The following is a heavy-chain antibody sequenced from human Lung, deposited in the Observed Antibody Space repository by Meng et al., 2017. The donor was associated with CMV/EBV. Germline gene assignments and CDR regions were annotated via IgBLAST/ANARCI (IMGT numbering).Heavy chain of an antibody. CDR1: GGSISSYY. J-gene: IGHJ4*02. Sequence: SETLSLSCTVSGGSISSYYWSWIRQSPGKGLDWIGFMNYRGSSNYNPSLKSRVTISVDTSKNQFSLKLTSVTAADTAVYYCARDFATGPRGDYFDYWGQGXLVXVSS. V-gene: IGHV4-59*13. D-gene: IGHD3-16*01. CDR3: ARDFATGPRGDYFDY. CDR2: MNYRGSS.